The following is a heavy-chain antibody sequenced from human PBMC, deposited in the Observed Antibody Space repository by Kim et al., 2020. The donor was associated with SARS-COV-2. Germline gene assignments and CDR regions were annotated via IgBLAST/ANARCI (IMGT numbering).Heavy chain of an antibody. CDR3: VSTNTFDY. Sequence: GGSLRLSCAASGFSFRSYWMSWVRQAPGKGLEWVANIKLDGSEKNYVDSVKGRFTISRDNAKNSLSLQMNSLRADDTAVYYCVSTNTFDYWGQATLVTVS. J-gene: IGHJ4*02. D-gene: IGHD1-1*01. V-gene: IGHV3-7*05. CDR1: GFSFRSYW. CDR2: IKLDGSEK.